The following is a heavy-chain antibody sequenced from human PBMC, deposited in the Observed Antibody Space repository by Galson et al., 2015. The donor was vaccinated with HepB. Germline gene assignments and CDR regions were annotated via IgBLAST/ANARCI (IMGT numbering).Heavy chain of an antibody. CDR1: GFTFSTFS. D-gene: IGHD3-10*01. Sequence: SLRLSCAASGFTFSTFSMNWVRQAPGKGLEWVSSISSSSNDIYYADSVKGRFIISRDNAKNSLYLQMNSLRGEDTAVYYCAREYCPGFGSGTFYPNWFDPWGQGTLVTVSS. CDR3: AREYCPGFGSGTFYPNWFDP. V-gene: IGHV3-21*01. J-gene: IGHJ5*02. CDR2: ISSSSNDI.